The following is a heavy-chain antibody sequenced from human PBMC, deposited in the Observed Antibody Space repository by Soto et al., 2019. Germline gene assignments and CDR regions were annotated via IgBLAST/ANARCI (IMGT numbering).Heavy chain of an antibody. Sequence: SETLSLTCAVSGASITYYYWNWIRQPPGRGLEWIVSFSSTGSTVYNPSLRSRVTISLDTSKNQFSLTLNSVTAADTAVYYCARGSEVAGNSYYYYYGMDVWGQGTTVT. J-gene: IGHJ6*02. CDR3: ARGSEVAGNSYYYYYGMDV. CDR1: GASITYYY. V-gene: IGHV4-59*01. D-gene: IGHD6-19*01. CDR2: FSSTGST.